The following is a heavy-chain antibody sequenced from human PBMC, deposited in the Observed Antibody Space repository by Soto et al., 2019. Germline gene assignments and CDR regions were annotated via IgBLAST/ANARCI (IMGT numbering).Heavy chain of an antibody. CDR1: GGTFSSYA. CDR2: IIPIFGTA. D-gene: IGHD6-13*01. CDR3: AREGRLAARIAV. V-gene: IGHV1-69*13. J-gene: IGHJ6*02. Sequence: SVKGSWKASGGTFSSYAISWVRQAPGQGLEWMGGIIPIFGTANYAQKFQGRVTITADESTSTAYMELSSLRSEDTAVYYCAREGRLAARIAVRGQRTTVIVSS.